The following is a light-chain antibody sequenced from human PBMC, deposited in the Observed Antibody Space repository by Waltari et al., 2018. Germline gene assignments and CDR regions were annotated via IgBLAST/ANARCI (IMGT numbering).Light chain of an antibody. CDR3: SSYATGSNSV. CDR1: SSDVGGYNF. J-gene: IGLJ1*01. Sequence: QSALTQPASVSGSPGQSITIPCTGTSSDVGGYNFVSWYQHHPGKAPKLMIYNVNNRPSGVSDRFAGSKSGNTASLTISGLQAEDEADYYCSSYATGSNSVFGSGTKVTVL. CDR2: NVN. V-gene: IGLV2-14*03.